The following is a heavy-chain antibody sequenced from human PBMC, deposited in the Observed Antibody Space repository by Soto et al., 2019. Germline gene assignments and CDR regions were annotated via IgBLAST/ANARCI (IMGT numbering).Heavy chain of an antibody. V-gene: IGHV4-31*03. Sequence: QVKLQESGPGLVKPSQTLSLTCTVSGGSINSGGYYWNWIRQHPGQGLEWIGYIYYSGSTYCNPSLKSRVTISVDTTKNQFSLKLSSVTSADTAVYYCARSVFPWGQGTLVTVSS. CDR2: IYYSGST. J-gene: IGHJ5*02. CDR1: GGSINSGGYY. CDR3: ARSVFP.